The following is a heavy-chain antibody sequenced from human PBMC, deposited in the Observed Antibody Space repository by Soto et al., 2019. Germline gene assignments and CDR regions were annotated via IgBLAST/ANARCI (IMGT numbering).Heavy chain of an antibody. J-gene: IGHJ5*02. Sequence: QVQLVESGGGVVQPGRSLRLSCAASGFTFSSYGMHWVRQAPGKGLEWVAVISYDGSNKYYADSVKGRFTISRDNSKNTLYLQMNSLRAEDTAVYYCAKHSYDSSGYWNWFGPWGQGTLVTVSS. D-gene: IGHD3-22*01. CDR2: ISYDGSNK. CDR3: AKHSYDSSGYWNWFGP. CDR1: GFTFSSYG. V-gene: IGHV3-30*18.